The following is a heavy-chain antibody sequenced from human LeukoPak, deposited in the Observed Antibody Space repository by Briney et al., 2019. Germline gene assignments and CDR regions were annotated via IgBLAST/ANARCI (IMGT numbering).Heavy chain of an antibody. CDR2: MNPNSGNT. V-gene: IGHV1-8*01. Sequence: ASVKVSCKASGYTFTSYDINWVRQATGQGLEWMGWMNPNSGNTGYAQKFQGRVTMTRNTSISTAYMELSSLRSEDTAVYYCAGPLTALWFGDGGWFDPWGQGTLVTVSS. CDR3: AGPLTALWFGDGGWFDP. CDR1: GYTFTSYD. J-gene: IGHJ5*02. D-gene: IGHD3-10*01.